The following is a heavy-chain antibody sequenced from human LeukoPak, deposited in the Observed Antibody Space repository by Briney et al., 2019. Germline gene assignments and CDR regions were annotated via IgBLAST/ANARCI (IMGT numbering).Heavy chain of an antibody. CDR1: GFTFSDYT. D-gene: IGHD3-22*01. Sequence: GGSLRLSCAASGFTFSDYTMNWVRQAPGKGLEWVSSISFNSAYIYYADSVKGRFTISRDNSKNTLYLQMKSLRAEDTAVYYCAKGSKLVVFTRDHYMDVWGKGTTVTISS. CDR2: ISFNSAYI. V-gene: IGHV3-21*01. CDR3: AKGSKLVVFTRDHYMDV. J-gene: IGHJ6*03.